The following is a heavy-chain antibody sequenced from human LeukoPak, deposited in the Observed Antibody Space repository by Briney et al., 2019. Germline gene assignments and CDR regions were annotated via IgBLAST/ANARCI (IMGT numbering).Heavy chain of an antibody. Sequence: SETLSLTCTVSGGSISSYYWSWIRQPAGKGLEWMGRIYTSGSTNYNPSLKSRVTMSVDTSKNQFSLKLSSVTAADTAVYYCARVSGDFWSGYLNWFDPWGQGTLVTVSS. V-gene: IGHV4-4*07. D-gene: IGHD3-3*01. J-gene: IGHJ5*02. CDR1: GGSISSYY. CDR3: ARVSGDFWSGYLNWFDP. CDR2: IYTSGST.